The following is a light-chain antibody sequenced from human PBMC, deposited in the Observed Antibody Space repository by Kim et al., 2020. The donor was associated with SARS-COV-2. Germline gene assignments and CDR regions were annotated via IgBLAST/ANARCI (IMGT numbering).Light chain of an antibody. CDR2: DVS. Sequence: GQSITISCTGTGSDVGGHNYVSWYQQHPGEAPKLLIYDVSDRPSGVSYRFSGSRSGNTASLTISGLQAEDESDYFCSAYTTTSTLVFGTGTKVTVL. CDR1: GSDVGGHNY. J-gene: IGLJ1*01. CDR3: SAYTTTSTLV. V-gene: IGLV2-14*03.